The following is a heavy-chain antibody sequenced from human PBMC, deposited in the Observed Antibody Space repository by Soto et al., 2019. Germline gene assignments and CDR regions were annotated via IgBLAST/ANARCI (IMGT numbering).Heavy chain of an antibody. CDR2: IYYSGST. D-gene: IGHD5-12*01. CDR3: ARGFQRRLQFYGMDV. J-gene: IGHJ6*02. V-gene: IGHV4-59*01. CDR1: GGSISTYY. Sequence: SETLSLTCSVSGGSISTYYWSWIRQPPGKGLEWIGYIYYSGSTNYNPSLKSRVTISVDTSKSQFSLKLSSVTAADTAVYYCARGFQRRLQFYGMDVRGQGTTVTVSS.